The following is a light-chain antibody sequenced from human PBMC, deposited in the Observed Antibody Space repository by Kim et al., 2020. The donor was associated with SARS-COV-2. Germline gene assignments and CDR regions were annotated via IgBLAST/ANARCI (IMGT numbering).Light chain of an antibody. CDR3: QQYHSYPYT. CDR1: QDVSNN. J-gene: IGKJ2*01. CDR2: SAL. Sequence: SASVGDRVTITCRASQDVSNNLAWFQQKPGKAPQSLIYSALYRQSGVSSKFSGSGSGTDFTLTISSLQPEDVATYYCQQYHSYPYTFGQGTKLEI. V-gene: IGKV1-16*02.